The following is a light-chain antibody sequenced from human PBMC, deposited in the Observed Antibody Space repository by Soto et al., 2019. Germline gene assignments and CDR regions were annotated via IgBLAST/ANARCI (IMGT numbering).Light chain of an antibody. Sequence: EIVLTQSPGTLSLSPGERATLSCRASQSVNSTSLAWYQQKPGQAPRLLIHGASSRATGIPDRFSGSGSGTDFTLTISRLEPEVFAVYFCQRYYDSLWTFGQGTKVDIK. V-gene: IGKV3-20*01. CDR3: QRYYDSLWT. CDR1: QSVNSTS. J-gene: IGKJ1*01. CDR2: GAS.